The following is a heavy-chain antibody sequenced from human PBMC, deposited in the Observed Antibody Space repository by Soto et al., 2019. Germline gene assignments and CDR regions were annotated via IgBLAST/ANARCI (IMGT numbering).Heavy chain of an antibody. D-gene: IGHD2-2*01. V-gene: IGHV1-69*02. Sequence: GASVKVSCKASGGTFSSYTISWVRQAPGQGLEWMGRIIPILGIANYAQKFQGRVTITADKSTSTAYMELSSLRSEDTAVYYCTTDSYSSITIVRFDYWGHGTLVTVSS. CDR1: GGTFSSYT. CDR2: IIPILGIA. CDR3: TTDSYSSITIVRFDY. J-gene: IGHJ4*01.